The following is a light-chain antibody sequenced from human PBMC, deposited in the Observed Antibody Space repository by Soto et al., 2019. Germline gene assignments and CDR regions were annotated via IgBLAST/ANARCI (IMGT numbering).Light chain of an antibody. CDR2: AAS. CDR3: QHTYRTPLT. Sequence: TQSPGTLSLSPGERATLSCRASQSVSSSYLAWYQQKPGKAPKLLIYAASSLHSGVPSRFSGSGSRTDFTLTISSLQPEDFATYSCQHTYRTPLTFGGGTKVDIK. CDR1: QSVSSSY. J-gene: IGKJ4*01. V-gene: IGKV1-39*01.